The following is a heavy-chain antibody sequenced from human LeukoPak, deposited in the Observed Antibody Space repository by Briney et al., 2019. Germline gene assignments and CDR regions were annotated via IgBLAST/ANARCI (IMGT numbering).Heavy chain of an antibody. V-gene: IGHV3-74*01. Sequence: GGSLRLSCAASGFSFSSYWMHWVRQAPGKGLVWVSRINSDGSSTNYADSVKGRFTISRDNAKNTMYLQMNSLRAEDTAVYYCAKDREVVGVDYWGQGTLVTVSS. CDR2: INSDGSST. J-gene: IGHJ4*02. CDR1: GFSFSSYW. D-gene: IGHD1-26*01. CDR3: AKDREVVGVDY.